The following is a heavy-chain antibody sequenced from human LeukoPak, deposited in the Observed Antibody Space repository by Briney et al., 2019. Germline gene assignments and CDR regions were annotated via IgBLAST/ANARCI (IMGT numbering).Heavy chain of an antibody. D-gene: IGHD6-6*01. CDR1: GYTFTSYY. J-gene: IGHJ3*02. CDR3: ARESLEYSSSADYDAFDI. CDR2: INPSGGST. Sequence: APVKVSCKASGYTFTSYYMHWVRQAPGQGLEWMGIINPSGGSTSYAQKFQGRVTMTRDMSTSTVYMELSSLRSEDTAVYYCARESLEYSSSADYDAFDIWGQGTMVTVSS. V-gene: IGHV1-46*01.